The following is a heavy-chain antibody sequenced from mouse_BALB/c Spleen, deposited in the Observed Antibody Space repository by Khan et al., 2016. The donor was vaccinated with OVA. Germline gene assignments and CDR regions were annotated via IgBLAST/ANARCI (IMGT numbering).Heavy chain of an antibody. CDR1: GFSLTDYG. D-gene: IGHD1-1*02. CDR2: IWGGGST. J-gene: IGHJ4*01. Sequence: QVQLKQSGPGLVAPSQSLSITCTVSGFSLTDYGVSWIRQPPGKGLEWLGVIWGGGSTYYTSVLKSRLSISKDNSKSQVFLKMISLQNDDTAIYYCAKGIWSYYFTLDYGGQGTSVTVSS. V-gene: IGHV2-6-5*01. CDR3: AKGIWSYYFTLDY.